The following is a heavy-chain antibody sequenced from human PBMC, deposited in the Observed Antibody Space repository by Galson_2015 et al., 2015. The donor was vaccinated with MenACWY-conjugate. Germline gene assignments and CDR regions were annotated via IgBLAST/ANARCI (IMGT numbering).Heavy chain of an antibody. J-gene: IGHJ4*02. Sequence: ETLSLTCTVSGGSISDPSYYWGWIRQPPGQGLEWIASIYYSGSTYYNPSLKSRVTMFVDTSKNQFSLQLISVTAADTAVYYCARHEDYSSTYSRWGQGTLVTVSS. V-gene: IGHV4-39*01. D-gene: IGHD2/OR15-2a*01. CDR1: GGSISDPSYY. CDR3: ARHEDYSSTYSR. CDR2: IYYSGST.